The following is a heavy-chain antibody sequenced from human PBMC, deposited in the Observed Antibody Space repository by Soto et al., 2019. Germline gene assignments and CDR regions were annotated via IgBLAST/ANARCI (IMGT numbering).Heavy chain of an antibody. V-gene: IGHV3-30-3*01. CDR2: ISYDGSNK. CDR3: AREGGSYYRTLDP. Sequence: QVQLVESGGGVVQPGRSLRLSCAASGFTLSSYAMHWVRQAPGKGLEWVAVISYDGSNKYYADSVKGRFTISRDNSKNTLYLQMNSLRAEDTAVYYCAREGGSYYRTLDPWGQGTLVTVSS. CDR1: GFTLSSYA. J-gene: IGHJ5*02. D-gene: IGHD1-26*01.